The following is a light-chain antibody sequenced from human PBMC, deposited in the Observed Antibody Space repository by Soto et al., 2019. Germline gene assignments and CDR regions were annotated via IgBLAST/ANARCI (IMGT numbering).Light chain of an antibody. Sequence: QPVLHQPASVDGSPVQCITLSCKGTSSDVGGYNYVSWYQQHPGKAPKLMIYDVSNRPSGVSNRFSGSKSGNTASLTISGLQAEDEADYYCSSYTSSRGVFGTGTKVTVL. CDR1: SSDVGGYNY. CDR2: DVS. J-gene: IGLJ1*01. CDR3: SSYTSSRGV. V-gene: IGLV2-14*01.